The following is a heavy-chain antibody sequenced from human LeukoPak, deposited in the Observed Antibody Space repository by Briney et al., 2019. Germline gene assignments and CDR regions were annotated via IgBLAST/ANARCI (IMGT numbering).Heavy chain of an antibody. V-gene: IGHV3-23*01. CDR2: ISGSGGST. Sequence: GGSLRLXCAASGFTYSSYAMSWVRRAPGKGLESVSAISGSGGSTYYADSVKGRFTISRDNAKNSLYLQMNSLRAEDTAVYYCARVDIVVVPAAIPPFDYWGQGTLVTVSS. CDR3: ARVDIVVVPAAIPPFDY. J-gene: IGHJ4*02. D-gene: IGHD2-2*02. CDR1: GFTYSSYA.